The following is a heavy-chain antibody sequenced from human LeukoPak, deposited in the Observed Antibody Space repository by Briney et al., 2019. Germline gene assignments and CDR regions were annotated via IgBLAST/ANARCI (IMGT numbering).Heavy chain of an antibody. V-gene: IGHV3-30*18. J-gene: IGHJ4*02. CDR3: VKEEVPRVCDWYDY. CDR1: GFTLSSYG. D-gene: IGHD6-19*01. Sequence: QPGGSLRLSCAASGFTLSSYGMHWVRQAPGKGLEWVAVISYEGGTKYYADSVTGRFTISRDNSKSTLYLQMNSLRSEDTAVYYCVKEEVPRVCDWYDYWGQGTLVTVSS. CDR2: ISYEGGTK.